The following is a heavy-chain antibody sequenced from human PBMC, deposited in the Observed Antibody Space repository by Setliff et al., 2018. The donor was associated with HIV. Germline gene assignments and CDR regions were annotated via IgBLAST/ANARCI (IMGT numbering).Heavy chain of an antibody. CDR2: VSYSGST. J-gene: IGHJ4*02. Sequence: SETLSLTCTVSGGSISSSSSYWGWIRQPPGRGLEWIGSVSYSGSTYYNPSLKSRVTISVDTSKNQFSLRLSSVTAADTAIYYCARQLRYQGIAVAGIDYWGQGTLVTVSS. CDR3: ARQLRYQGIAVAGIDY. D-gene: IGHD6-19*01. CDR1: GGSISSSSSY. V-gene: IGHV4-39*01.